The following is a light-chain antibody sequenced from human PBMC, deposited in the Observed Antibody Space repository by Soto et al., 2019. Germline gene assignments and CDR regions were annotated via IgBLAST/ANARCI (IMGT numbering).Light chain of an antibody. CDR2: DVG. J-gene: IGLJ2*01. CDR1: SSDVGGYNY. V-gene: IGLV2-14*03. Sequence: QSALTQPASVSGSPGQSITISCTGTSSDVGGYNYVSWYQQHPGKAPKLMIYDVGNRPSGVSNRFSGSKSGNTASLTISGLQAEDEADYYCCSYTSSSTPVVFGGGTQLTVL. CDR3: CSYTSSSTPVV.